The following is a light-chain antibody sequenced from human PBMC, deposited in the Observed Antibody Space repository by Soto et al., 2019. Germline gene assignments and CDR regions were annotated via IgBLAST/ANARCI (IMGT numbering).Light chain of an antibody. J-gene: IGKJ2*01. CDR1: QSASNY. CDR3: QQSYSTPYT. V-gene: IGKV1-39*01. CDR2: ASS. Sequence: DIQMTQSPSSLSASAGDRVTITCRARQSASNYLNWYQQRPGRAPKLLIYASSTLKSGVPSRFSGSRSGTDFTLTISSLQPEDFATYYCQQSYSTPYTFGQGTKLEIK.